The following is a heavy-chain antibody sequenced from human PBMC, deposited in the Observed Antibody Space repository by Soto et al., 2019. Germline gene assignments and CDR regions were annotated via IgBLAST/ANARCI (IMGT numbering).Heavy chain of an antibody. CDR1: GFTFSSYW. Sequence: EVQLVESGGGLVQPGGSLRLSCAASGFTFSSYWMSWVRQAPGTGLEWVANIKQDGSEKYYVDSVKGRFTISRDNAKNSLYLQMNSLRAEDTAVYYCARDRYYDYIWGSYQGWWGQGTLVTVSS. CDR2: IKQDGSEK. J-gene: IGHJ4*02. V-gene: IGHV3-7*01. CDR3: ARDRYYDYIWGSYQGW. D-gene: IGHD3-16*02.